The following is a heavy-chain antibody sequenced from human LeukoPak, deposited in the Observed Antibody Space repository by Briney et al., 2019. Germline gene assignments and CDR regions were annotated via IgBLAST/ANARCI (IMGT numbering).Heavy chain of an antibody. Sequence: SETLSLTCTGSGCTIIRYYWNWMRQPAGKGLEWIGRIYTSGSTNYNPSLKSRVAMSVDTSKNQFSLKLSSVTAADTAVYYCARDMGLMSSTYSSSWSESRGYWYFDLWGRGTLVTVSS. CDR2: IYTSGST. J-gene: IGHJ2*01. D-gene: IGHD6-13*01. V-gene: IGHV4-4*07. CDR1: GCTIIRYY. CDR3: ARDMGLMSSTYSSSWSESRGYWYFDL.